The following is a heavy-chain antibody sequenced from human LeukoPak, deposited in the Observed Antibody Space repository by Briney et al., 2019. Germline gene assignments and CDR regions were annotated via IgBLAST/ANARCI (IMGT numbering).Heavy chain of an antibody. V-gene: IGHV3-33*08. Sequence: GGSLRLSCAASGFTFSSYGMHWVRQAPGKGLEWVAVIWYDGSNKYYADSVKGRFTISRDNSKNTLYLQMNSLRAEDTAVYYCARAGTVRGYSYVSGMDVWGQGTTVTVSS. D-gene: IGHD5-18*01. CDR1: GFTFSSYG. CDR3: ARAGTVRGYSYVSGMDV. CDR2: IWYDGSNK. J-gene: IGHJ6*02.